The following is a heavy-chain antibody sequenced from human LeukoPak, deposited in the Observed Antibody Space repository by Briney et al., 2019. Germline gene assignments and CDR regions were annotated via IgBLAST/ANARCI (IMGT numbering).Heavy chain of an antibody. V-gene: IGHV1-69*13. D-gene: IGHD3-10*01. J-gene: IGHJ4*02. CDR3: ARDRLNYYGSGSYSHYFDY. CDR2: IIPIFGTA. Sequence: SVKVSCKASGGTFSSYAISWVRQAPGQGLEWMGGIIPIFGTANYAQKFQGRVTITADESTSTAYMELSSLRSEDTAVYYCARDRLNYYGSGSYSHYFDYWGQGALVTVSS. CDR1: GGTFSSYA.